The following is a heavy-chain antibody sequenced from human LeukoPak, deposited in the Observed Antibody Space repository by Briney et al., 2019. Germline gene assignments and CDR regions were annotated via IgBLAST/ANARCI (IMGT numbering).Heavy chain of an antibody. V-gene: IGHV5-51*01. CDR2: IYPSDSDT. D-gene: IGHD3-10*01. CDR3: ARRMVRGVITSPFDY. Sequence: PGESLKISCKGSGYSFTSYWIAWVRQMPGEGLEWMGIIYPSDSDTRYSPSFQGQVTISADKSISTAYLQWSSLKASDTAMYYCARRMVRGVITSPFDYWGQGTLVTVSS. J-gene: IGHJ4*02. CDR1: GYSFTSYW.